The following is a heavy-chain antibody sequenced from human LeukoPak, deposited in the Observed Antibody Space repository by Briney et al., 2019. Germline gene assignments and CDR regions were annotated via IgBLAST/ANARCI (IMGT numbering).Heavy chain of an antibody. Sequence: PGGSLRLSCVASGFTFSSYWMSWVRQAPGKGLEWVANIKQDGSEKYYMDSVKGRFAISRDTAKNSLYLQMNGLRAEDTAVYYCARDPYSGTYGDTYYYYMDVWGKGTTVTISS. CDR1: GFTFSSYW. CDR3: ARDPYSGTYGDTYYYYMDV. D-gene: IGHD1-26*01. CDR2: IKQDGSEK. J-gene: IGHJ6*03. V-gene: IGHV3-7*01.